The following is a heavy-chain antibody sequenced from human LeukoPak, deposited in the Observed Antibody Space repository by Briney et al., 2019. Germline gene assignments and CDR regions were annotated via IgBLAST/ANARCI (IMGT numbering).Heavy chain of an antibody. CDR1: GFTFSDYY. D-gene: IGHD1-26*01. V-gene: IGHV3-11*01. CDR3: ARDPWEPAEATSAFDI. J-gene: IGHJ3*02. CDR2: ISSSGSTI. Sequence: GGSLRLSCAASGFTFSDYYMSWIRQAPGKGLEWVSYISSSGSTIYYADSVKGRFTISRDNAKNSLYLQMNSLRAEDTAVYYCARDPWEPAEATSAFDIWGQGTMVTVSS.